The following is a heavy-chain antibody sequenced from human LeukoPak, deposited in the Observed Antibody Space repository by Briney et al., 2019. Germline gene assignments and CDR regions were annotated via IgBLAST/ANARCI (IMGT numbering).Heavy chain of an antibody. CDR3: ARDYDFWSGYPPPYYFDY. V-gene: IGHV3-21*01. D-gene: IGHD3-3*01. Sequence: GGSLRLSCAASGFTFSSYSMNWFRQAPGKGLDWVSSISSSSSYIYYADSVKGRFTIPRDNAKNSLYLQMNSLRAEDTAVYYCARDYDFWSGYPPPYYFDYWGQGTLVTVSS. CDR2: ISSSSSYI. J-gene: IGHJ4*02. CDR1: GFTFSSYS.